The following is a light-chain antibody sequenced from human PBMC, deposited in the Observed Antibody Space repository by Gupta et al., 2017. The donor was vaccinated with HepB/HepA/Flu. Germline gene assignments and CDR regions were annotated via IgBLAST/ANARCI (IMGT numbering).Light chain of an antibody. V-gene: IGKV1-33*01. CDR3: QQDDNLPST. CDR1: QDISNY. Sequence: DIQLIQSPSSLSASVGDRVTITCQASQDISNYLNWYQQETGKAPKLLIYDASNLETGVPSRFSGSGSGTDFTFTISSLQPEDVATYYCQQDDNLPSTFGRGTKVEIK. CDR2: DAS. J-gene: IGKJ4*01.